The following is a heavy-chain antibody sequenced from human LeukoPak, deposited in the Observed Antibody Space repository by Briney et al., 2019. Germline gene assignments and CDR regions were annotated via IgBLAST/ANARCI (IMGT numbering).Heavy chain of an antibody. Sequence: GGSLRLSCAASGFTVSSNYMSWVRQAPGKGLEWVSVIYSGGSTYYADSVKGRFTISRDNSKNTLYLQMNSLRAEDTAVYYCARDPRSGGSWHSRYYYMDVWGKGTTVTISS. D-gene: IGHD2-15*01. V-gene: IGHV3-66*01. CDR2: IYSGGST. J-gene: IGHJ6*03. CDR3: ARDPRSGGSWHSRYYYMDV. CDR1: GFTVSSNY.